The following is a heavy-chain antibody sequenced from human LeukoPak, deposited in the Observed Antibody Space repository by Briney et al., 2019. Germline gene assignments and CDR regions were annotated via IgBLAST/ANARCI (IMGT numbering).Heavy chain of an antibody. J-gene: IGHJ4*02. CDR1: GYTLTAYH. D-gene: IGHD2-21*02. Sequence: ASVKDSRMASGYTLTAYHMHGVRQAPGQGLERMAWINPNSGATDYAQKFQCRVIMTRDASISTAYMELSRLGSDDTAVYYCARGGSTDSIHSCGGNCYFLDYWGQGALVTVSS. V-gene: IGHV1-2*02. CDR3: ARGGSTDSIHSCGGNCYFLDY. CDR2: INPNSGAT.